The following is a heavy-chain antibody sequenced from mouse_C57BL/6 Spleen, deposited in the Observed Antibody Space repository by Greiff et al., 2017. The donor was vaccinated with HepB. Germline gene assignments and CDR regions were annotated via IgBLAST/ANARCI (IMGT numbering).Heavy chain of an antibody. CDR3: ARGITTVVAYYFDY. V-gene: IGHV5-4*01. J-gene: IGHJ2*01. CDR2: ISDGGSYT. Sequence: EVQLMESGGGLVKPGGSLKLSCAASGFTFSSYAMSWVRQTPEKRLEWVATISDGGSYTYYPDNVKGRFTISRDNAKNNLYLQMSHLKSEDTAMYYCARGITTVVAYYFDYWGQGTTLTVSS. CDR1: GFTFSSYA. D-gene: IGHD1-1*01.